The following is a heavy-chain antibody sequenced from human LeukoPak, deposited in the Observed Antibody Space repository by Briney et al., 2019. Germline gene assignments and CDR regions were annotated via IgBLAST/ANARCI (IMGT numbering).Heavy chain of an antibody. J-gene: IGHJ4*02. Sequence: HGGSLRLSCAASGFTVSSNYMSWVRQAPGKGLEWVSVIYSGGSTYYADSVKGRFTVSRDNAKNTLNLQMNSLRAEDTAVYYCARDKKSGESSEIDYWGQGTLVTVSS. D-gene: IGHD3-10*01. CDR3: ARDKKSGESSEIDY. CDR1: GFTVSSNY. V-gene: IGHV3-66*01. CDR2: IYSGGST.